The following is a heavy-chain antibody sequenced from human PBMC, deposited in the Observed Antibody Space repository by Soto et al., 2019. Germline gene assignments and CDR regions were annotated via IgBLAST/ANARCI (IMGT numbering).Heavy chain of an antibody. Sequence: GGSLRLSCEASGFTFSDYYMSWIRQAPGKGLEWVSYISTSDTIIYSADSVKGRFTISRDNAKNSLYLQMNSLRAEDTAVYYCARDRGYYDSSGYFDYWGQGTLVTVSS. J-gene: IGHJ4*02. V-gene: IGHV3-11*01. D-gene: IGHD3-22*01. CDR2: ISTSDTII. CDR3: ARDRGYYDSSGYFDY. CDR1: GFTFSDYY.